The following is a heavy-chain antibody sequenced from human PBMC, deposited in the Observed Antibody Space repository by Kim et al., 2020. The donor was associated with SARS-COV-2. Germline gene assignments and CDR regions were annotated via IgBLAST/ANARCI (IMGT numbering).Heavy chain of an antibody. J-gene: IGHJ4*02. CDR3: ARERVYGSGSYYY. CDR1: GGSISSSSYY. CDR2: IYYSGST. Sequence: SETLSLTCTVSGGSISSSSYYWGWIRQPPGKGLEWIGSIYYSGSTYYNPSLKSRVTISVETSKNQFSLKLSSVTAADTAVYYCARERVYGSGSYYYWGQGTLVTVSS. D-gene: IGHD3-10*01. V-gene: IGHV4-39*02.